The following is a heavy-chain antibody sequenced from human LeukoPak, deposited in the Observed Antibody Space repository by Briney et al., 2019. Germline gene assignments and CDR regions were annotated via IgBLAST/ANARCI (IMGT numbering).Heavy chain of an antibody. CDR3: AKDKDSSGYNDY. Sequence: GGSLRLSCAASGFTLSSYAMSWVRLAPGKGLEWVSAISGSGGSTYYADSVKGRFTISRDNSKNTLYLQMNSLRAEDTAVYYCAKDKDSSGYNDYWGQGTLVTVSS. V-gene: IGHV3-23*01. CDR1: GFTLSSYA. D-gene: IGHD3-22*01. J-gene: IGHJ4*02. CDR2: ISGSGGST.